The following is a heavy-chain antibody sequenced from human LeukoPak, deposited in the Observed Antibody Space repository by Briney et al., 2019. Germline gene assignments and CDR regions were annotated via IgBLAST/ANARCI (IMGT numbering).Heavy chain of an antibody. J-gene: IGHJ5*02. CDR3: ARHPRSDILTGYFWFDP. CDR2: IYYSGST. CDR1: GGSISSSSYY. V-gene: IGHV4-39*01. Sequence: SETLSLTCAVSGGSISSSSYYWGWIRQPPGKGLEWIGSIYYSGSTYYNPSLKSRVTISVDTSKNQFSLKLSSVTAADTAVYYCARHPRSDILTGYFWFDPWGQGTLVTVSS. D-gene: IGHD3-9*01.